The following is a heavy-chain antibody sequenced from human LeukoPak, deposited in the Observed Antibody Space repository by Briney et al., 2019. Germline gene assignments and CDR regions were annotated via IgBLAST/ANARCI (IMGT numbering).Heavy chain of an antibody. V-gene: IGHV3-23*01. CDR1: GFTSTNYA. CDR3: VRHDSFIPF. D-gene: IGHD2-21*01. CDR2: ISDTYATT. J-gene: IGHJ4*02. Sequence: GGSLRLSCAASGFTSTNYAMTWVRQAPGKGLEWVSGISDTYATTYYTDSVKGRCTISRDNSKNTVYLQLNNLRAEDTAVYFCVRHDSFIPFWGQGTLVTVSS.